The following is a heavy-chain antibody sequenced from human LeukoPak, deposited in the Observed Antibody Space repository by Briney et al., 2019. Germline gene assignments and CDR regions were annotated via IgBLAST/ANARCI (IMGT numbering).Heavy chain of an antibody. D-gene: IGHD5-24*01. Sequence: LPGGSLRLSCAASGFTFSSYAMHWVRQAPGKGLEWVAVISYDGSNKYYADSVKGRFTISRDNSKNTLYLQMNSLRAEDTAVYYCAKEGDGYNYGGYYFDYWGQGTLVTVSS. CDR1: GFTFSSYA. CDR2: ISYDGSNK. V-gene: IGHV3-30*04. CDR3: AKEGDGYNYGGYYFDY. J-gene: IGHJ4*02.